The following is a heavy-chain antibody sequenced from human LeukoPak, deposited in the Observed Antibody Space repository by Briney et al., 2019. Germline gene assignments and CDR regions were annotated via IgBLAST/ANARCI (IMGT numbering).Heavy chain of an antibody. D-gene: IGHD1/OR15-1a*01. CDR1: GFTFSSYW. CDR2: VNTDGSDT. CDR3: TRGKGNTFDI. J-gene: IGHJ3*02. V-gene: IGHV3-74*01. Sequence: GGSLRLSCAASGFTFSSYWMHWVRQAPGKGLVWVSRVNTDGSDTRYADAVMGRFSISRDNAKNTLDLHMNNLGADDTAVYYCTRGKGNTFDIWGQGTMVTVSS.